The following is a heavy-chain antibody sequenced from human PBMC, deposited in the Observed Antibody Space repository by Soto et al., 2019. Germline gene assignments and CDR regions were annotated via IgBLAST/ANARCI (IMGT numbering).Heavy chain of an antibody. CDR1: GYTFTSYG. CDR3: ARVPPTYMVRGVINWFDP. J-gene: IGHJ5*02. D-gene: IGHD3-10*01. CDR2: ISAYNGNT. Sequence: QVQLVQSGAEVKKPGASVKVSCKASGYTFTSYGISWVRQAPGQGLEWMGWISAYNGNTNYAQKLQGRVTMTTDTSTSTAYMELRSLRSDDTAVYYCARVPPTYMVRGVINWFDPWGQGTLVTVSS. V-gene: IGHV1-18*01.